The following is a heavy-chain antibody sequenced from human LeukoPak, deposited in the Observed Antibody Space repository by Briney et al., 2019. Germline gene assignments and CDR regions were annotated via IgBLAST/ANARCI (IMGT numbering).Heavy chain of an antibody. J-gene: IGHJ6*03. Sequence: ASVKVSCKASGYTFTGYYMHWVRQAPGQGLEWMGWINPNSGGTNYAQKFQGRVTMTRDTSTSTAYMELRSLRSDDTAVYYCARRGGKNYGDYVLYYDYMDVWGKGTTVTVSS. CDR1: GYTFTGYY. CDR3: ARRGGKNYGDYVLYYDYMDV. D-gene: IGHD4-17*01. V-gene: IGHV1-2*02. CDR2: INPNSGGT.